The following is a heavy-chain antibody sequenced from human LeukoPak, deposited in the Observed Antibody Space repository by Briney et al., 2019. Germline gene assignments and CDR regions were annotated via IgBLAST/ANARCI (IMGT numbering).Heavy chain of an antibody. CDR1: GGSISSGDYY. D-gene: IGHD6-13*01. V-gene: IGHV4-30-4*08. Sequence: SETLSLTCTVSGGSISSGDYYWSWIRQPPGKGLEWIGYIYYSGSTYYNPSLKSRVTISVDTSKNQFSLKLSSVTAADTAVYYCASKHSSSWYGYFQHWGQGTLVTVSS. J-gene: IGHJ1*01. CDR2: IYYSGST. CDR3: ASKHSSSWYGYFQH.